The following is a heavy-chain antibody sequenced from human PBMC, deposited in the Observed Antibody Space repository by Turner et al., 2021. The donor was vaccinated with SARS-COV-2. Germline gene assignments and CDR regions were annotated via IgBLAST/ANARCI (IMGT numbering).Heavy chain of an antibody. CDR1: GGTFSSFI. D-gene: IGHD2-21*02. Sequence: QVQLLQSGAEVRKPGSAVRVSCRASGGTFSSFIINWVRQAPGEGLEWMGGIIHLPGIANYAQKFQGRVTDTADTSTSTVYMELSSLRSEDTAVYYCARPTSCGGDCYYFDLWGRGTLVTVSS. J-gene: IGHJ2*01. CDR2: IIHLPGIA. V-gene: IGHV1-69*02. CDR3: ARPTSCGGDCYYFDL.